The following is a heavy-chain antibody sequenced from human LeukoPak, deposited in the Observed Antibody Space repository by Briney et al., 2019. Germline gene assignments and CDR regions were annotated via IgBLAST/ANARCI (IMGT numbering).Heavy chain of an antibody. D-gene: IGHD4-17*01. CDR1: GFTFSTFS. J-gene: IGHJ4*02. CDR3: ARDSGGDTRHYLDY. V-gene: IGHV3-48*02. CDR2: IGSSLNTK. Sequence: GGSLRLSCAASGFTFSTFSMNWVRQPPGKGLEWVSYIGSSLNTKYYADSVKGRFTISKDNAKNSLYLQMNSLRDEDTAVYYCARDSGGDTRHYLDYWGQGTLVAVSS.